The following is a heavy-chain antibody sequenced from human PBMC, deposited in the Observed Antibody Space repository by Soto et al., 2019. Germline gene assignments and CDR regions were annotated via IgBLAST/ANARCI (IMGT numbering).Heavy chain of an antibody. CDR1: GFTFSRFW. CDR2: INQDGSEK. V-gene: IGHV3-7*01. D-gene: IGHD2-21*01. J-gene: IGHJ6*03. Sequence: EVQLVESGGGLVQPGGSLRLSCAASGFTFSRFWMSWVRQAPGKGLEWVANINQDGSEKYYVDSVKGRFTISRDNAKNSLYLQMNSLRAEDTAVYYCARDGVVYCGGDCYSGYYYYMDVWGKGTTVTVSS. CDR3: ARDGVVYCGGDCYSGYYYYMDV.